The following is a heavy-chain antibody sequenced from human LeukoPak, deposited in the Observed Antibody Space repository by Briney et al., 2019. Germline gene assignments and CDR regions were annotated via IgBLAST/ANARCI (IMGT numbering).Heavy chain of an antibody. V-gene: IGHV4-4*07. Sequence: SETLSLTCTVSGGSINNYVLIWIRQPAGKGLEWIGRIFSSGTTNYNPSLKSRATMSVDTPKNQFSLKLSSVTAADTAVYYCARDRGSDGSDQLDPWGQGTLVTVSS. CDR3: ARDRGSDGSDQLDP. CDR2: IFSSGTT. CDR1: GGSINNYV. D-gene: IGHD3-10*01. J-gene: IGHJ5*02.